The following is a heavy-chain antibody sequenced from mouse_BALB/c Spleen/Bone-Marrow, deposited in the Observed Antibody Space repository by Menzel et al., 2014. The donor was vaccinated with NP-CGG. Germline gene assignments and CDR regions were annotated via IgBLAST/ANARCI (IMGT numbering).Heavy chain of an antibody. Sequence: DVQLVESGGGLVQPGGSLRLSCATSGFTFTDYYMSWVRQPPGKALEWLFFIRTKANGYTTEYSASVKGRFTISRDNSQSILYLQMNTLRAEDSATYYCASDDYYAMDYWGQGTSVTVSS. CDR1: GFTFTDYY. V-gene: IGHV7-3*02. CDR3: ASDDYYAMDY. CDR2: IRTKANGYTT. J-gene: IGHJ4*01.